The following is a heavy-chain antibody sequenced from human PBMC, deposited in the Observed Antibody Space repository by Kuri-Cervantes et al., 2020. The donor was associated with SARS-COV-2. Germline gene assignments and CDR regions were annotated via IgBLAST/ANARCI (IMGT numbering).Heavy chain of an antibody. Sequence: SETLSLTCTVSGGSISSSSYYWGWIRQPPGKGLEWIGSIYYSGSTYYNPSLKSRVTISVDTSKNQFSLKLSSVTAADTAVYYCARAGSVNNWFDPWGQGTLVTVSS. CDR2: IYYSGST. J-gene: IGHJ5*02. CDR1: GGSISSSSYY. V-gene: IGHV4-39*01. CDR3: ARAGSVNNWFDP. D-gene: IGHD6-25*01.